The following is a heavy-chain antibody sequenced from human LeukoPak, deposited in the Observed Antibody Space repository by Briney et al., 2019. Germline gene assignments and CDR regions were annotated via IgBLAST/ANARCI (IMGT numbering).Heavy chain of an antibody. CDR1: GFTFDDYA. D-gene: IGHD5-18*01. CDR3: ARGSVQLWLRDTYYYMDV. CDR2: INWNGRIT. V-gene: IGHV3-20*04. J-gene: IGHJ6*03. Sequence: PGGSLRLSCAAPGFTFDDYAMNWVRQVPGRGLEWVSGINWNGRITEYADSVKDRFTISRQNTKNSLYLYMNNLGGEDTALYFCARGSVQLWLRDTYYYMDVWGKGTTVTVSS.